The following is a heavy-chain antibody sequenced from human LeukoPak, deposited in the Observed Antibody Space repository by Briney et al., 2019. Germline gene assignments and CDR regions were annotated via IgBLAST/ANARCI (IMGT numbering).Heavy chain of an antibody. CDR2: IHTSGIT. J-gene: IGHJ4*02. V-gene: IGHV4-61*02. D-gene: IGHD3-9*01. Sequence: PSETLSLTCTVSGGSISSDTYHWSWIRQPAGKGLEWIGRIHTSGITNYTPSLKSRATISADTSKNQFSLKLTSVTAADTAIYYCARAQYDFLTGYYNAFDYWGQGNEVTVSS. CDR3: ARAQYDFLTGYYNAFDY. CDR1: GGSISSDTYH.